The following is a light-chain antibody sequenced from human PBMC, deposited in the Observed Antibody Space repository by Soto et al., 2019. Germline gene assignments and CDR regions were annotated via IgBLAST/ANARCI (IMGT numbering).Light chain of an antibody. CDR1: QSISSY. V-gene: IGKV1-39*01. Sequence: DIQMTQSPSSLSASVGDRVTITCRASQSISSYLNWYQQKPGKAPKLLIYAASSLQSGVPSRFSRSGSGTDFTLTISSLQPEDFATYYCQQSYSTLIFTFGPGTKVDIK. CDR3: QQSYSTLIFT. J-gene: IGKJ3*01. CDR2: AAS.